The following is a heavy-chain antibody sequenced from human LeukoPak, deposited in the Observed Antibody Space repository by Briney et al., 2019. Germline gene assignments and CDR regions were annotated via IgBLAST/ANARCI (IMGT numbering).Heavy chain of an antibody. D-gene: IGHD3/OR15-3a*01. Sequence: PSETLSLTCTVSGGSISSYYWSWIRQPPGKGLEWIGYIYYSGSTYYNPSLKSRVTISVHTSKNQFSLKLSSVTAADTAVYYCARLGLPGDAFDIWGQGTMVTVSS. J-gene: IGHJ3*02. CDR2: IYYSGST. V-gene: IGHV4-59*01. CDR1: GGSISSYY. CDR3: ARLGLPGDAFDI.